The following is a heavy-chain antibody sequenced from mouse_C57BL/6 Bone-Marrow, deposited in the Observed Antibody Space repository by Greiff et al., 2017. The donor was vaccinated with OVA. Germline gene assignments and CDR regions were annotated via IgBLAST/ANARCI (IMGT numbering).Heavy chain of an antibody. V-gene: IGHV2-6-1*01. CDR2: IWSDGST. D-gene: IGHD1-1*01. Sequence: VKVEESGPGLVAPSQSLSITCTVSGFSLTSYGVHWVRQPPGKGLEWLVVIWSDGSTTYNSALKSRLSISKDNSKSQVFLKMNSLQTDDTAMYYCARHETTVVDYAMDYWGQGTSVTVSS. CDR1: GFSLTSYG. CDR3: ARHETTVVDYAMDY. J-gene: IGHJ4*01.